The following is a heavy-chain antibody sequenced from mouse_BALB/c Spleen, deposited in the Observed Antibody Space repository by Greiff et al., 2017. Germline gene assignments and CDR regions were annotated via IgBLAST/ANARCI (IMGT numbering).Heavy chain of an antibody. V-gene: IGHV5-9-4*01. CDR2: ISSGGSYT. CDR1: GFTFSSYA. D-gene: IGHD3-3*01. Sequence: EVQLVESGGGLVKPGGSLKLSCAASGFTFSSYAMSWVRQSPEKRLEWVAEISSGGSYTYYPDTVTGRFTISRDNAKNTLYLEMSSLRSEDTAMYYCARAGDGGFAYWGQGTLVTVSA. J-gene: IGHJ3*01. CDR3: ARAGDGGFAY.